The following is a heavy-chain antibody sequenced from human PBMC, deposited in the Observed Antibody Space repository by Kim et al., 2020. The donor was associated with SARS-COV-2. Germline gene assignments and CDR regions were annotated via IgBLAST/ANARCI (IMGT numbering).Heavy chain of an antibody. V-gene: IGHV3-7*03. J-gene: IGHJ5*02. CDR1: GLSFSSYG. CDR3: ARDRYGWCYSYDWFDP. Sequence: GGSLRLSCAASGLSFSSYGMSWVRQAPGKGLEWVANIKQDGSDKYYVDSVEGRFTISRDNAKNSLFLQMNSLRVEDTAIYYCARDRYGWCYSYDWFDPWGQGTLVTVSS. CDR2: IKQDGSDK. D-gene: IGHD5-18*01.